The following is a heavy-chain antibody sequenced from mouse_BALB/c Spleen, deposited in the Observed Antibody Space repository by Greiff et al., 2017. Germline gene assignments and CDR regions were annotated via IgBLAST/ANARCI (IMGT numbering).Heavy chain of an antibody. CDR3: ARHEKYGNDY. CDR1: GFTFSSYG. J-gene: IGHJ2*01. V-gene: IGHV5-6*01. CDR2: ISSGGSYT. Sequence: EVHLVESGGDLVKPGGSLKLSCAASGFTFSSYGMSWVRQTPDKRLEWVATISSGGSYTYYPDSVKGRFTISRDNAKNTLYLQMSSLKSEDTAMYYCARHEKYGNDYWGQGTTLTVSS. D-gene: IGHD2-10*02.